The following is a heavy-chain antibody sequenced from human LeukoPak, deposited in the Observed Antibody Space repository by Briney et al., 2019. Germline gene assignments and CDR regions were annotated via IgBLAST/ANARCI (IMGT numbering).Heavy chain of an antibody. CDR2: ISSSSTYT. J-gene: IGHJ1*01. Sequence: GGSLRLSCATSGFSFSDYYMSWIRQAPGKGLEWITYISSSSTYTKYVDSVMGRFTISRDNAKKTLYLQMNNLRVEDSAIYYCARDWSSGGWGQGTLVTVSS. CDR1: GFSFSDYY. CDR3: ARDWSSGG. V-gene: IGHV3-11*05. D-gene: IGHD6-25*01.